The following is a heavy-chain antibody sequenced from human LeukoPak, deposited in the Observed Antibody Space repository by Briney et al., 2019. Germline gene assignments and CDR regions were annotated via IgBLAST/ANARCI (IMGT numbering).Heavy chain of an antibody. CDR1: VYAFTSYG. CDR3: TRETAAGSFLDY. Sequence: GASVKVSCKASVYAFTSYGISWVRQAPGQGLAWVGWVSVYNGKTNDPQKPQRTVTMTTDTSTSTAYMAPRSLRSDPPAAYYCTRETAAGSFLDYWGQGTLVTVSS. V-gene: IGHV1-18*01. CDR2: VSVYNGKT. J-gene: IGHJ4*02. D-gene: IGHD6-13*01.